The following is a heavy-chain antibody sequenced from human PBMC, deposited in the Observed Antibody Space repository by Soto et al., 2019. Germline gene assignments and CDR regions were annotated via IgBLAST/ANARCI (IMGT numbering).Heavy chain of an antibody. V-gene: IGHV4-30-4*01. Sequence: QVQLQESGPGLVKPSQTLSLTCTVSGGSISSGDYYWSWIRQPPGKGLEWIGYIYYSGSTYYNPYHQGQLIISEDTYQNQFSLKLSSMTAAGTDVYYCAGAWGWGTRVRGVYMGDAFDIWGQGTMVTVSS. CDR2: IYYSGST. CDR3: AGAWGWGTRVRGVYMGDAFDI. D-gene: IGHD3-10*01. CDR1: GGSISSGDYY. J-gene: IGHJ3*02.